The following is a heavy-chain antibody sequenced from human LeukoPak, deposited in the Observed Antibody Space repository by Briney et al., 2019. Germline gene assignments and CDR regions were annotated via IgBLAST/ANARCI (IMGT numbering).Heavy chain of an antibody. CDR2: ISGSSSDI. J-gene: IGHJ4*02. V-gene: IGHV3-21*01. CDR1: GFTFSSYT. Sequence: PGGSLRLSCAASGFTFSSYTINWVRQGPGKGLEWVPCISGSSSDIFYADSVKGRFTTSRDNAKNSLYLQMNSLTAEDTAVYYCARESEEAFDYWGQGTLVTVSS. CDR3: ARESEEAFDY.